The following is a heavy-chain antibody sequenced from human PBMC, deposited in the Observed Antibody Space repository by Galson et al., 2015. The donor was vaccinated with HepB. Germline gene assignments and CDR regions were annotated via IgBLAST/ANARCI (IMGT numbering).Heavy chain of an antibody. V-gene: IGHV3-30*18. CDR2: ISYDGSNK. J-gene: IGHJ4*02. D-gene: IGHD3-9*01. CDR3: AKEATYYDILTGYSRARALGPPGFDY. Sequence: SLRLSCAASGFTFSSYGMHWVRQAPGKGLEWVAVISYDGSNKYYADSVKGRFTISRDNSKNTLYLQMNSLRAEDTAVYYCAKEATYYDILTGYSRARALGPPGFDYWGQGTLVTVSS. CDR1: GFTFSSYG.